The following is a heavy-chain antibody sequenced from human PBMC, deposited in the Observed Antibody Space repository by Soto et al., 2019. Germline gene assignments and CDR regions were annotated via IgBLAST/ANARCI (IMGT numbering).Heavy chain of an antibody. CDR2: SSAYSGNT. Sequence: QVQLVQSGAEVKKPGASVKVSCKASGYTFTSYAFNWVRQAPGQGLEWMGWSSAYSGNTNYAQKFQGRVTMTTDTSTSTAYMELRSLRSDDTVVYYCARDQTVLDYWGQGTLVTVSS. V-gene: IGHV1-18*04. D-gene: IGHD4-17*01. J-gene: IGHJ4*02. CDR1: GYTFTSYA. CDR3: ARDQTVLDY.